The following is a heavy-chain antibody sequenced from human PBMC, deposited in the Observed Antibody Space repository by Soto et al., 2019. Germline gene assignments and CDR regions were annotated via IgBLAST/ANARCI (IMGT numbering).Heavy chain of an antibody. V-gene: IGHV3-23*01. CDR2: ISGSGDST. CDR1: GFTFSSYA. J-gene: IGHJ4*02. Sequence: GGSLRLSCAASGFTFSSYAMSWVRQAPGKGLEWVSAISGSGDSTYYAYSVKGRFTISRDNSKNTLYLQMNSLRAEDAAVYYCAKYEAKQCSSTSCAFDYWGQGTMVTVSS. D-gene: IGHD2-2*01. CDR3: AKYEAKQCSSTSCAFDY.